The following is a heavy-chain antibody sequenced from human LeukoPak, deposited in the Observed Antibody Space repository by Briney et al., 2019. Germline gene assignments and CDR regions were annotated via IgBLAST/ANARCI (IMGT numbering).Heavy chain of an antibody. V-gene: IGHV1-69*13. Sequence: SVKVSCKASGGTYSSHAISWVRQAPGQGLEWMGGIIPIFGTANYAQKFQGRVTITADESTSTAYMELSSLRSEDTAVYYCATSHTQYQLLPDDYWGQGTLVTVSS. D-gene: IGHD2-2*01. CDR1: GGTYSSHA. CDR3: ATSHTQYQLLPDDY. J-gene: IGHJ4*02. CDR2: IIPIFGTA.